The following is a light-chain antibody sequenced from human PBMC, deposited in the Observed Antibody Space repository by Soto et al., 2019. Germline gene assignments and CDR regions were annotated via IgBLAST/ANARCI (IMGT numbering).Light chain of an antibody. Sequence: MTQSPSTLSASVGDRVTITCRASQSISSWLAWYQQKPGQAPRLLIYGASTRATGIPDRFSGSGSGTDFTLTINRLEPEDFAVYYCQQYNNWPPITFGQGTRLEIK. J-gene: IGKJ5*01. V-gene: IGKV3D-15*01. CDR2: GAS. CDR3: QQYNNWPPIT. CDR1: QSISSW.